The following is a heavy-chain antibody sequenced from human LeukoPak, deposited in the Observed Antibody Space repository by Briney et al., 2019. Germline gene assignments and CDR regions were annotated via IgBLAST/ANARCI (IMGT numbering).Heavy chain of an antibody. J-gene: IGHJ4*02. V-gene: IGHV3-30-3*01. Sequence: GRSLRLSCAASGFTFSSYAMHWVRQAPGKGLEWVAVISYDGSNKYYADSVKGRFTISRDNSKNTLYLQMNSLRAEDTAVYYCAKDRVTAAGYYFDYWGQGTLVTVSS. CDR1: GFTFSSYA. CDR2: ISYDGSNK. CDR3: AKDRVTAAGYYFDY. D-gene: IGHD6-13*01.